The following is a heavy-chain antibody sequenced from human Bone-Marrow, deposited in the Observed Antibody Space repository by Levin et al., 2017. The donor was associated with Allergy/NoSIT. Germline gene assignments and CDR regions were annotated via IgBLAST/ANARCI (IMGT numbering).Heavy chain of an antibody. CDR1: GFTFNAYA. J-gene: IGHJ5*01. V-gene: IGHV3-23*01. CDR3: ATHWGKVRDGDS. CDR2: ITNSGGST. D-gene: IGHD3-10*01. Sequence: GGSLRLSCAASGFTFNAYAMKWIRQAPGKGLESVSAITNSGGSTNYADSLKGRFTISRDNSQNTLFLQMNSLRAEDTAIYYCATHWGKVRDGDSWGQGTLVTVSS.